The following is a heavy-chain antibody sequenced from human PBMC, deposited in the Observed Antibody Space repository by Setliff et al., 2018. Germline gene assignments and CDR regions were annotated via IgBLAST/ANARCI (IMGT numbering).Heavy chain of an antibody. CDR2: IYYSGST. J-gene: IGHJ3*02. CDR3: VGLDFTDAFDI. Sequence: SETLSLTCAVSGGSISSSSYYWGWIRQPPGKGLEWIGSIYYSGSTYYNPSLKSRVTISVDTSKNQFSLKLSSVTAADTAVYYCVGLDFTDAFDIWGQGTMVTVSS. D-gene: IGHD3-16*01. V-gene: IGHV4-39*01. CDR1: GGSISSSSYY.